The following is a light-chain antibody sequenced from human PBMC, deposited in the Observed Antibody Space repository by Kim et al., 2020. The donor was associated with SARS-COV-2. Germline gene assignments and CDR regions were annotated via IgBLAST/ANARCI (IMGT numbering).Light chain of an antibody. J-gene: IGLJ1*01. CDR1: RPNIGAGYD. V-gene: IGLV1-40*01. Sequence: RVPISSTGTRPNIGAGYDGTWSQQFPETAPKLLIYGNSNRPSGVPDRFSGSKSGTSASLAITGLQAEDEADYYCQSYDSSLSGYVFGTGAKVTVL. CDR2: GNS. CDR3: QSYDSSLSGYV.